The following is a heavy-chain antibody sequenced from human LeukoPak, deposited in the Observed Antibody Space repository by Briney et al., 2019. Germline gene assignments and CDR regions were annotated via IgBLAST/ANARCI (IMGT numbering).Heavy chain of an antibody. D-gene: IGHD5-24*01. Sequence: GGSLRLSCAASGFTFSSYWMHWVRQAPGKGLVWVSRINSDGSTTNYADSVKGRFTISRDNAKNTLFLQMNSLRAEDTAVYYCARLWGDGYNLDYWGQGTLVTVSS. CDR1: GFTFSSYW. J-gene: IGHJ4*02. CDR2: INSDGSTT. V-gene: IGHV3-74*01. CDR3: ARLWGDGYNLDY.